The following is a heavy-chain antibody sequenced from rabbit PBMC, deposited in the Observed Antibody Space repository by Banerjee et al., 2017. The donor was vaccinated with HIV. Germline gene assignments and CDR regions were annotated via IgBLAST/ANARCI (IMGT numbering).Heavy chain of an antibody. D-gene: IGHD1-1*01. CDR3: ARYISGSGYYGL. Sequence: PGGTLTLTCKASGIDISSYSMGWVRQAPGKGLEWIACIYGDSSGTTYYASWAKGRFTISKTSSTTVTLQMTSLTDADTATYFCARYISGSGYYGLWGPGTLVTVS. V-gene: IGHV1S40*01. CDR2: IYGDSSGTT. CDR1: GIDISSYS. J-gene: IGHJ6*01.